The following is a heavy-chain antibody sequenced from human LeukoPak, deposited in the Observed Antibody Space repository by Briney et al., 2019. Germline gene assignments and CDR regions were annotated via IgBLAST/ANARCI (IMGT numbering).Heavy chain of an antibody. CDR1: CGSISSGSYL. J-gene: IGHJ2*01. CDR3: ARYGGYVYWYFDL. D-gene: IGHD4-23*01. CDR2: IYPSGNT. V-gene: IGHV4-61*09. Sequence: SETLSLMRTLSCGSISSGSYLWSWLRQPAGNGREWIGHIYPSGNTHYHPSLKSRDPISVDTFKNQFSLKLGSVTAADTAVYYCARYGGYVYWYFDLWGRGTLVTVSS.